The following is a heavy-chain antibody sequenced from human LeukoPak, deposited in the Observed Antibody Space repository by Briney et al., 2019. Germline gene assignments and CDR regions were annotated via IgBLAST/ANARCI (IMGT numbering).Heavy chain of an antibody. Sequence: GESLKTSSKASGSSFTSYWIGWGRQMPGKGLEWGGIIYPGASDSRYSPSLQGQVTISADKSISTAYLQWSSLKASDTAMYYCARSLQNPLREEDDAFDIWGQGTMVTVSS. CDR3: ARSLQNPLREEDDAFDI. CDR1: GSSFTSYW. D-gene: IGHD4-11*01. V-gene: IGHV5-51*01. CDR2: IYPGASDS. J-gene: IGHJ3*02.